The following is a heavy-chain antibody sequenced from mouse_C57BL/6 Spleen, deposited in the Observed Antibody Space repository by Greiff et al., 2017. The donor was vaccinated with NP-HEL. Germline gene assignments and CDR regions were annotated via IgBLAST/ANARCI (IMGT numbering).Heavy chain of an antibody. J-gene: IGHJ2*01. CDR1: GYTFTSYW. V-gene: IGHV1-69*01. CDR3: ARRGGYFDY. Sequence: QVQLQQPGAELVMPGASVKLSCKASGYTFTSYWMHWVKQRPGQGLEWIGEIDPSDSYTNYNQKFKGKSTLTVDKSSSTAYMQLSSLTSEDSAVYYCARRGGYFDYWGQGTTLTVSS. CDR2: IDPSDSYT. D-gene: IGHD1-1*02.